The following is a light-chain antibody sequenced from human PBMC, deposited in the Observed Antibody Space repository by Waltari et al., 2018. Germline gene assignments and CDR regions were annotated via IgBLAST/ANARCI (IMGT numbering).Light chain of an antibody. CDR3: QQRSTWPPMYT. J-gene: IGKJ2*01. CDR1: QSVSSY. CDR2: DAS. V-gene: IGKV3-11*01. Sequence: EIVLTQSEATLSLSPGERATLSCRASQSVSSYLAWYQQKPGQAPRLLISDASNRATGIPARFSGSGSGTYFTLTISSLEPEDFVVYYCQQRSTWPPMYTFGQGTKLEIK.